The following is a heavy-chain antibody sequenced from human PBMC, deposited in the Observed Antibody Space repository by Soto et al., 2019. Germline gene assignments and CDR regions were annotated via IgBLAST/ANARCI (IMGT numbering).Heavy chain of an antibody. J-gene: IGHJ4*02. D-gene: IGHD3-10*01. Sequence: DVQLVESGGGLVQPGGYLRLSCAASGFPFSSYEMNWVRQAPGKGLEYISYITTSGTTIYYADSVKGRFTISRDNAKNSLSLQINRLRAEDTAVYYCVRDHLLLGAHVDWGQGTLVTVSS. CDR3: VRDHLLLGAHVD. V-gene: IGHV3-48*03. CDR2: ITTSGTTI. CDR1: GFPFSSYE.